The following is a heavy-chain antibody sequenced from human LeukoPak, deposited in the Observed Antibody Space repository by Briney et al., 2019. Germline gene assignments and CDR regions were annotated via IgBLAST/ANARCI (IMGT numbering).Heavy chain of an antibody. V-gene: IGHV4-4*09. CDR2: IYASGST. D-gene: IGHD5-18*01. CDR3: ARQGGYRGYMDV. CDR1: GGSISSYY. Sequence: PSETLSLTCTVSGGSISSYYWRWIRQSPGKGLAWIGYIYASGSTNYNPSLKSRVIISVDMSKNQFSLKLTSVTAADTAVYYCARQGGYRGYMDVWGKGTTVTVSS. J-gene: IGHJ6*03.